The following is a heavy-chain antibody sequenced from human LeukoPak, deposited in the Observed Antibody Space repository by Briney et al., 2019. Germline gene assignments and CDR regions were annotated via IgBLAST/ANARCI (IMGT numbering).Heavy chain of an antibody. Sequence: GGSLRLSCAASGFTFSSYSMNWVRHAPGKGLEWVSAISSSSSYIYCADSVKGRFTISRDNAKNSLYLQMNSLRAEDTAVYYCAREVVNKNTYYYGSGSYMDYWGQGTLVTVSS. CDR2: ISSSSSYI. CDR1: GFTFSSYS. CDR3: AREVVNKNTYYYGSGSYMDY. J-gene: IGHJ4*02. V-gene: IGHV3-21*01. D-gene: IGHD3-10*01.